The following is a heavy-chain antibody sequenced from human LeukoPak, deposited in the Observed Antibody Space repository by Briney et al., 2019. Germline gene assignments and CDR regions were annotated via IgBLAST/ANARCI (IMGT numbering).Heavy chain of an antibody. CDR3: ARDSWDGLGSGYCDY. J-gene: IGHJ4*02. D-gene: IGHD3-22*01. Sequence: PGGSLRLSCAASGFTFSSYGMHWVRQAPGKGLEWVAVIWYDGSNKYYADSVKGRFTISRDNSKNTLYLQMNSLRAEDTAVYYCARDSWDGLGSGYCDYWGQGTLVTVSS. V-gene: IGHV3-33*01. CDR2: IWYDGSNK. CDR1: GFTFSSYG.